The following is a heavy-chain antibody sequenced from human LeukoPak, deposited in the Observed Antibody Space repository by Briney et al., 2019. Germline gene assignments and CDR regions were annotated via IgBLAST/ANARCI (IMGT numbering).Heavy chain of an antibody. Sequence: GASVKVSCKSSGFTLTAHYIHWVRQAPGQGLEWLGYIGPRNSAASYAEKFQCRVTMTRDTSLSTAYMELSRLTSDDTAVYYCAREGSDQLSKDFDYWGQGTLVTVSS. CDR2: IGPRNSAA. J-gene: IGHJ4*02. CDR1: GFTLTAHY. D-gene: IGHD2-2*01. CDR3: AREGSDQLSKDFDY. V-gene: IGHV1-2*02.